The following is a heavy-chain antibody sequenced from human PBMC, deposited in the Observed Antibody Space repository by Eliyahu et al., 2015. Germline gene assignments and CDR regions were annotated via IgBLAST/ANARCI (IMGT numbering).Heavy chain of an antibody. CDR1: GFTFTSYW. D-gene: IGHD6-13*01. CDR3: ARGGSLDYFYMDV. V-gene: IGHV3-21*01. CDR2: MGNSDINI. J-gene: IGHJ6*03. Sequence: GASGFTFTSYWMTWVSQAPGKGLEWVSSMGNSDINIRYAESVKGRFTISRDNARNSVYLQMTGLRAGDTAVYYCARGGSLDYFYMDVWGKGTTVTVSS.